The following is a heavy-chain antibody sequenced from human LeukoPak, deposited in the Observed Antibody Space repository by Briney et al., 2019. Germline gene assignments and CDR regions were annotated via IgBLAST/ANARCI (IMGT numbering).Heavy chain of an antibody. Sequence: GRSLRLSCAASGFTFSSYGMHWVRQAPGKGLEWVAVISYDGSNKCYADSVKGRFTISRDNSKNTLYLQMNSLRAEDTAVYYCAKEYSSSWYPGMDVWGRGTTVTVSS. V-gene: IGHV3-30*18. CDR2: ISYDGSNK. CDR1: GFTFSSYG. J-gene: IGHJ6*02. CDR3: AKEYSSSWYPGMDV. D-gene: IGHD6-13*01.